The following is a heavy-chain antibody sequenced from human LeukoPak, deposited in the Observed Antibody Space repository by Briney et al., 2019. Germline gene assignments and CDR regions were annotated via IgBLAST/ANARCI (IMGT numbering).Heavy chain of an antibody. V-gene: IGHV3-7*01. J-gene: IGHJ4*02. CDR1: GFTFSTYW. D-gene: IGHD3-10*01. CDR2: IKQDGSEK. Sequence: GGSLRLSCAASGFTFSTYWMSWVRQAPGKGLEWVANIKQDGSEKYYVDSVEGRFTISRDNARNSLYLQINSLRAEDTAVYYCARDMVRGVFTTRTIDYWGQGTLVTVSS. CDR3: ARDMVRGVFTTRTIDY.